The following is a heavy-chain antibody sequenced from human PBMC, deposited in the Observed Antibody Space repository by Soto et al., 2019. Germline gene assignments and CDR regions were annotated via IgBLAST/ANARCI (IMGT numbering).Heavy chain of an antibody. V-gene: IGHV3-74*01. CDR2: LNSGATTA. CDR1: GLTFSTYW. J-gene: IGHJ6*01. Sequence: EVQLVESGGGLVQPGGSLRLSCTASGLTFSTYWMHWVRQAPGKGLAWISRLNSGATTANYADSVRGRCTISRDNAKNTVYLQLNSLRDEDTAVYYCARGVPGYYAVDVWGQGNTVTVSS. CDR3: ARGVPGYYAVDV.